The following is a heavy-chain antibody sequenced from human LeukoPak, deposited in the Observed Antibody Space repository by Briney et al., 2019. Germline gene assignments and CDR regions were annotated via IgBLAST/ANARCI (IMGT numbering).Heavy chain of an antibody. CDR1: GYMFTELC. CDR2: FDPGDGET. V-gene: IGHV1-24*01. Sequence: GASVKVSCKVSGYMFTELCMHWVRQAPGKGLEWMGNFDPGDGETVYAQKFQGRVTMTEDTSTDTAYMELSSLRSEDTAVYYCATHSPEWRYSGYSNYYYMDVWGKGTTVTVSS. J-gene: IGHJ6*03. D-gene: IGHD5-12*01. CDR3: ATHSPEWRYSGYSNYYYMDV.